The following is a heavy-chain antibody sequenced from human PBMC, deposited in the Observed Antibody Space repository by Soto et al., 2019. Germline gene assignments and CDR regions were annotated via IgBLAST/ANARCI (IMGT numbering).Heavy chain of an antibody. Sequence: HLQLQESGPGLVKPSETLSLTCTVSGNSISDRNYYWGWIRQPPGNGLERIGSIFNTGSTSYSPSLRGLVSISVDTSKIQFSLKVTSVTAADTAIYFCATMTGFLVPTLDADYWGQGALVTVSS. CDR1: GNSISDRNYY. CDR3: ATMTGFLVPTLDADY. J-gene: IGHJ4*02. V-gene: IGHV4-39*01. D-gene: IGHD3-3*01. CDR2: IFNTGST.